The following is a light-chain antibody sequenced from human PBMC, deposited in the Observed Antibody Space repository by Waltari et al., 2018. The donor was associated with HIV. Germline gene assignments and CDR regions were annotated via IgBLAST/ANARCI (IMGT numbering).Light chain of an antibody. CDR1: QAINSC. CDR3: QRVDSYAQIS. V-gene: IGKV1-9*01. Sequence: DIQLTQSSRFLSASVGDRVTITCRSSQAINSCLAWNQQEPGKAPKLLIYTASTLQSGVPSRFSGSGYVTDFTLTISSLQPEDFATYYCQRVDSYAQISFGAGTKVEGK. CDR2: TAS. J-gene: IGKJ4*01.